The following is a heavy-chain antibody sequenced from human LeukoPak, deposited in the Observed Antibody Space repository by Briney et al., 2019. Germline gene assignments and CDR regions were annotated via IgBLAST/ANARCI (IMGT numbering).Heavy chain of an antibody. CDR3: ARDFRPVVGAAGTFDY. Sequence: GASVKVSCKASGYTFTSYDINWVRQATGQGLEWMGWMNPNSGNTGYAQKFQGRVTITRNTSISTAYMELSSLRSEDTAVYYCARDFRPVVGAAGTFDYWGQGTLVTVSS. CDR1: GYTFTSYD. J-gene: IGHJ4*02. CDR2: MNPNSGNT. V-gene: IGHV1-8*03. D-gene: IGHD6-13*01.